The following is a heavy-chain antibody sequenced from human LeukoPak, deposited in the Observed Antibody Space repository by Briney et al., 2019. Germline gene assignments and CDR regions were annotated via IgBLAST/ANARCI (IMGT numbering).Heavy chain of an antibody. CDR2: ISWNSGSI. J-gene: IGHJ4*02. CDR1: GFTFDDYA. V-gene: IGHV3-9*01. D-gene: IGHD5-18*01. Sequence: GRSLRLSCAASGFTFDDYAMHWVRQAPGKGLEWVSGISWNSGSIGYADSVKGRFTISRDNAKTSLYLQMNSLRAEATALYYCAKEWSFGYSYGYRGYYFDYWGQGTLVTVSS. CDR3: AKEWSFGYSYGYRGYYFDY.